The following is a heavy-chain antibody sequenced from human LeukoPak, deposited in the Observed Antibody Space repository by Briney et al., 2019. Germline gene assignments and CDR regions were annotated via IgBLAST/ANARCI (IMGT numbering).Heavy chain of an antibody. CDR2: IYYSGST. J-gene: IGHJ4*02. Sequence: PSETLSLTCAASSGPISAYSWGWIRQPPGKGLEWIGYIYYSGSTKHNPSLKSRVTISVDTSKNQFSLRLSSVTAADTAMYYCAREKYGGSNDYWGQGTLVTVSS. D-gene: IGHD1-26*01. CDR3: AREKYGGSNDY. CDR1: SGPISAYS. V-gene: IGHV4-59*01.